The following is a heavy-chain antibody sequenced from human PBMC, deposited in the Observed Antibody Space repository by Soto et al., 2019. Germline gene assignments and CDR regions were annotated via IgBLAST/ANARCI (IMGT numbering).Heavy chain of an antibody. V-gene: IGHV4-30-2*01. J-gene: IGHJ5*02. CDR2: IYHSGST. CDR1: GGSISSGGYS. CDR3: ARDQEGNNWLDP. Sequence: PSETLSLTCAVSGGSISSGGYSWSWIRQPPGKGLEWIGYIYHSGSTYYNPSLKSRVTISVDRSKNQFSLKLSSVTAADTAVYYCARDQEGNNWLDPWGQGTLVTVSS.